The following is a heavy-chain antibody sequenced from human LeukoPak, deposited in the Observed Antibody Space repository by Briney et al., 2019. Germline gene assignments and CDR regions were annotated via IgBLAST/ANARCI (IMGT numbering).Heavy chain of an antibody. CDR2: ISHGSTRI. D-gene: IGHD5-18*01. CDR3: TRDPGYSYAMDS. CDR1: EFTFSTYS. J-gene: IGHJ4*02. V-gene: IGHV3-48*01. Sequence: PGGSLRLSCAASEFTFSTYSMNWVRQAPGKGLEWISYISHGSTRIFYADSVEGRFTVSRDDAKNALYLQMNSLRVEDTAVYYCTRDPGYSYAMDSWGQGTLVTVSS.